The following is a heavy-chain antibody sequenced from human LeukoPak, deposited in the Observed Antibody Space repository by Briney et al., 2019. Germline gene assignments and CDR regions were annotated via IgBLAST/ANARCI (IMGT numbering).Heavy chain of an antibody. CDR3: ARVAPSYYDFWSGYPVDI. D-gene: IGHD3-3*01. CDR1: GGSISSYY. Sequence: SETLSLTCTVSGGSISSYYWSWIRQPAGKGLEWIGRIYTSGSTNYNPSLKSRVTMSVDTSKNQFSLKLSSVTAADTAVYYCARVAPSYYDFWSGYPVDIWGQGTMVIVSS. V-gene: IGHV4-4*07. J-gene: IGHJ3*02. CDR2: IYTSGST.